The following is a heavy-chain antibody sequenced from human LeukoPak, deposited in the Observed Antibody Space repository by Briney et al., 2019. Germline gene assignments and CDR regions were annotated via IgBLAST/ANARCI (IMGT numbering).Heavy chain of an antibody. Sequence: GGSLRLSCAASGFTFSNYVMHWVRQAPGKGLEWVAFIRYDGSNKDYADSVKGRFTISRDNSKNTLYLQMNSLRVEDTAVYYCALYLSGNYNYFDYWGQGTLVTVSS. J-gene: IGHJ4*02. V-gene: IGHV3-30*02. CDR3: ALYLSGNYNYFDY. CDR1: GFTFSNYV. CDR2: IRYDGSNK. D-gene: IGHD1-26*01.